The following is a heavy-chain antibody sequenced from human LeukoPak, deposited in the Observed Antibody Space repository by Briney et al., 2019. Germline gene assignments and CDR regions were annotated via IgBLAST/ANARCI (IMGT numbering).Heavy chain of an antibody. CDR2: IYYSGST. CDR3: ARDVGTTYYDFWSGYASGY. V-gene: IGHV4-30-4*08. D-gene: IGHD3-3*01. J-gene: IGHJ4*02. CDR1: GGSISSGDYY. Sequence: PSETLSLTCTVSGGSISSGDYYWSWIRQPPGKGLEWIGYIYYSGSTYYNPSLKSRVTISVDRSKNQFSLKLSSVTAADTAVYYCARDVGTTYYDFWSGYASGYWGQGTLVTVSS.